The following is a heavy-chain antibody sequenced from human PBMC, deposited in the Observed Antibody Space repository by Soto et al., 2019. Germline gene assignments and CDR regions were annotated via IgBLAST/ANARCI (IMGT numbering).Heavy chain of an antibody. V-gene: IGHV4-31*03. CDR2: IYYSGST. CDR1: GGSISSGGYY. Sequence: SETLSLTCTVSGGSISSGGYYWSWIRQHPGKGLEWIGYIYYSGSTYYNPSLKSRVTISVDTSKNQFSLKLSSVTAADTAVYYCARDLVARNTWPLGRGWFDPWGQGTLVTVSS. D-gene: IGHD3-16*01. CDR3: ARDLVARNTWPLGRGWFDP. J-gene: IGHJ5*02.